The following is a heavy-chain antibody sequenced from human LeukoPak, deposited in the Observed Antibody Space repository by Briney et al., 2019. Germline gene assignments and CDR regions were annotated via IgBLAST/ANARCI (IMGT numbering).Heavy chain of an antibody. CDR1: GFTFSSYG. D-gene: IGHD2-2*01. CDR2: IWNDGSEK. CDR3: ARGYCSSIGCATGWKFDH. J-gene: IGHJ4*02. Sequence: GGSLRLSCAVSGFTFSSYGMHWVRQAPGKGLEWVAVIWNDGSEKYHADSVKGRFTISRDNSKNTLYLQMNSLRAEDTAVYYCARGYCSSIGCATGWKFDHWGQGTLVTVSS. V-gene: IGHV3-33*01.